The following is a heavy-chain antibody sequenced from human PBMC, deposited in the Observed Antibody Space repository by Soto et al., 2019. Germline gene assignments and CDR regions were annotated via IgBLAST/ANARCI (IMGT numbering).Heavy chain of an antibody. Sequence: GESLKISCKGSGYSFTSYWIGWVRQMPGKGLDLMGLIYPYHCDTNYAPKLQGKVTISTDKSISTAYLELRSLKSDDTAVYYCARDQWVVAATIYFDYWGQGTLVTVSS. J-gene: IGHJ4*02. CDR2: IYPYHCDT. D-gene: IGHD2-15*01. V-gene: IGHV5-51*01. CDR3: ARDQWVVAATIYFDY. CDR1: GYSFTSYW.